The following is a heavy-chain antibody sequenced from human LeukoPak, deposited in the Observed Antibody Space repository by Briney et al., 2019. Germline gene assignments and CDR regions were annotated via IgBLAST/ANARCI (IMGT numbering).Heavy chain of an antibody. D-gene: IGHD5-18*01. CDR2: IIPILGIA. CDR1: GGTFSSYA. CDR3: ARWDTAMVRDY. V-gene: IGHV1-69*04. J-gene: IGHJ4*02. Sequence: SVKVSCKASGGTFSSYAISWVRQAPGQGLEWMGRIIPILGIANYAQKFQGRVTITADKSTSTAYMELSSLGSEDTAVYYCARWDTAMVRDYWGQGTLVTVSS.